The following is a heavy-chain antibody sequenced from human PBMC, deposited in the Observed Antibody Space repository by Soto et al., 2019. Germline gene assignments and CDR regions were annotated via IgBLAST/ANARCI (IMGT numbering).Heavy chain of an antibody. D-gene: IGHD2-15*01. V-gene: IGHV3-33*01. CDR3: ARDNTVAATLDC. CDR2: IWYDGSNK. CDR1: GFTFSSYG. Sequence: GGSLRLSCAASGFTFSSYGMHWVRQAPGKGLEWVAVIWYDGSNKYYADSVKGRFTISRDNSKNTLYLQMNSLRAEDTAVYYCARDNTVAATLDCWGQGTLVTVSS. J-gene: IGHJ4*02.